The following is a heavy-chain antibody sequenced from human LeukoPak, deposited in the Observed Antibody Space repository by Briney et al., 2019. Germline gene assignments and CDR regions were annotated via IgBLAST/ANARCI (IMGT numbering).Heavy chain of an antibody. Sequence: GGSLRLSCAASGFTFSSYAMSWVRQAPGKGLEWVALISYDGSNQYYTDSVKGRFTISRDNSKNTLYLQMNSLRAEDTAVYYCARCGSAGNCYSRFDPWGQGTLVTVSS. J-gene: IGHJ5*02. CDR3: ARCGSAGNCYSRFDP. D-gene: IGHD2-15*01. V-gene: IGHV3-30*04. CDR2: ISYDGSNQ. CDR1: GFTFSSYA.